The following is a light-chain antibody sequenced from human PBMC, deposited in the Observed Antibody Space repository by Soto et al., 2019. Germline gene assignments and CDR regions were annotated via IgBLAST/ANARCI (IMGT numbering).Light chain of an antibody. CDR1: QTGNNNY. V-gene: IGKV3-20*01. Sequence: IVLTQSPGTLSLSPGERATLSCRASQTGNNNYLAWYQHKSGQAPRLLIYGVYTRASGIPDRFSGSGSGTEFTLTITRLEPEDSAVYFCQHYGYSRWTFGQGTKVDIK. CDR2: GVY. CDR3: QHYGYSRWT. J-gene: IGKJ1*01.